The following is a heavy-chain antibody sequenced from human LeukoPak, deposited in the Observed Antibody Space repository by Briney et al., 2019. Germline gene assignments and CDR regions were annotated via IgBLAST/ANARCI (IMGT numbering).Heavy chain of an antibody. Sequence: PGRSLRLSCAASGFTFSSYGMHWVRQAPGKGLEWVAVIWYDGSNKYYADSVKGRFTISRDNSKNTLYLQMNSLRAEDTAVYYCARGSSGWYNYFDYWGQGTLVTVSS. CDR1: GFTFSSYG. D-gene: IGHD6-19*01. CDR2: IWYDGSNK. V-gene: IGHV3-33*08. CDR3: ARGSSGWYNYFDY. J-gene: IGHJ4*02.